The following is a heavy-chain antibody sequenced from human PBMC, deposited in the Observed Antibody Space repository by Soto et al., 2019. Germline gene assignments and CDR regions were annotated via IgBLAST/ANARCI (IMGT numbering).Heavy chain of an antibody. CDR2: IWYDGNNK. V-gene: IGHV3-33*01. J-gene: IGHJ4*02. CDR1: GFTFSSYA. D-gene: IGHD2-15*01. Sequence: PGGSLRLSCAASGFTFSSYAMYWVRQAPGKGLEWVAEIWYDGNNKYYADSVKGRFTISRDNSKNTVFLQMDSLRVEDTALYYCAREYSLPVVLPGDRGQGTLVTVSS. CDR3: AREYSLPVVLPGD.